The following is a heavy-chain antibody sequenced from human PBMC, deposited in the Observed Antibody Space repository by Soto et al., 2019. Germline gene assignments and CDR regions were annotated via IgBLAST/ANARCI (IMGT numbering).Heavy chain of an antibody. CDR1: GDSITNTKW. J-gene: IGHJ2*01. V-gene: IGHV4-4*02. CDR3: ARRIYGDWYFDL. D-gene: IGHD3-16*01. CDR2: IFHSGST. Sequence: QVQLQESGPGLVKPSGTLSLTCAVSGDSITNTKWWSWVRQPPGKGLEWIGEIFHSGSTNYNPSLKRRVTISLDKSKNQFSLKLSSVTAADTAVYHCARRIYGDWYFDLWGRGTLVTVSS.